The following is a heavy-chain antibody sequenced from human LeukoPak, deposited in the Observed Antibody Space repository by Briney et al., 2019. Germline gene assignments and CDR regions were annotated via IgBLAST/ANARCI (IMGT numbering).Heavy chain of an antibody. CDR2: IYYSGST. CDR1: GGSVSSGSYY. Sequence: SETLSLTCTVSGGSVSSGSYYWSWIRQPPGKGLEWIGYIYYSGSTNYNPSLKSRVTISVDTSKNQFSLKLSSVTAADTAVYYCARQASDRYDFWSGSSYYFDYWGQGTLVTVSS. CDR3: ARQASDRYDFWSGSSYYFDY. V-gene: IGHV4-61*01. J-gene: IGHJ4*02. D-gene: IGHD3-3*01.